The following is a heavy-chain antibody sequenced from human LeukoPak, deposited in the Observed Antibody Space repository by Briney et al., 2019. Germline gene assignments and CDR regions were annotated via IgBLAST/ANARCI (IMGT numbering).Heavy chain of an antibody. J-gene: IGHJ6*02. D-gene: IGHD2-2*01. Sequence: SETLSLTCAVYGGSFSGYYWSWIRQPPGKGLEWIGEINHSGSTNYNPSLKSRVTISVDTSKNQFSLKLSSVTAADTAVYYCARRSTVPGDYYGMDVWGQGTTVTVSS. CDR2: INHSGST. V-gene: IGHV4-34*01. CDR1: GGSFSGYY. CDR3: ARRSTVPGDYYGMDV.